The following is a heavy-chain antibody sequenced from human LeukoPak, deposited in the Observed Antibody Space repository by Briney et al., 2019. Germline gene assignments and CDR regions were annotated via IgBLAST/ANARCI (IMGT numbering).Heavy chain of an antibody. Sequence: KPSETLSLTCAVYGGSFSGYYWSWIRQPPGKGLECIGEINHSGSTNYNPSLKSRVTISVDTSKNQFSLNLTSVTAADTAVYYCARAESEDCTGGSCYTFVYWGQGTLVTVSS. J-gene: IGHJ4*02. CDR2: INHSGST. CDR1: GGSFSGYY. D-gene: IGHD2-15*01. CDR3: ARAESEDCTGGSCYTFVY. V-gene: IGHV4-34*01.